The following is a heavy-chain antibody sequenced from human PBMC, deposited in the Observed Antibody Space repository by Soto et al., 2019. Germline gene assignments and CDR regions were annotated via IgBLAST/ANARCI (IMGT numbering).Heavy chain of an antibody. CDR1: GLTFSSYG. J-gene: IGHJ6*02. D-gene: IGHD2-21*01. CDR2: LSYDGSNK. CDR3: AKDGVVVASYYYYYVMDV. Sequence: QVQLVEFGGGVVQPGRSLRLSCAASGLTFSSYGMYWVRQAPGKGLEWVALLSYDGSNKYYADSVKGRFTVSRDNSKNTLYLQMNSLRPEDTAVYFCAKDGVVVASYYYYYVMDVWGQGTTVTVSS. V-gene: IGHV3-30*18.